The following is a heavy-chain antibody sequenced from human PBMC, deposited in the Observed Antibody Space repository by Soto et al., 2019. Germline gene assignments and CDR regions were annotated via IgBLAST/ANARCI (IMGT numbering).Heavy chain of an antibody. V-gene: IGHV3-9*01. CDR1: GFTFDDYA. J-gene: IGHJ4*02. CDR2: ISWNSGSI. D-gene: IGHD6-19*01. Sequence: EVQLVESGGGLVQPGRSLRLSCAASGFTFDDYAMHWVRQAPGKGLEWVSGISWNSGSIGYADSVKGRFTISRDNAKNSLYLQMNSLRAEDTALYYCAKALSSGSTDFDSWGQGTLVTVSS. CDR3: AKALSSGSTDFDS.